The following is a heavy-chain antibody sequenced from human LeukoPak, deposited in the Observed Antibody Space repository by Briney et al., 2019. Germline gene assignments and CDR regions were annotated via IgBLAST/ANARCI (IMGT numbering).Heavy chain of an antibody. J-gene: IGHJ4*02. V-gene: IGHV3-30*18. Sequence: GGSLRLSCAASGFTFSSYGMHWVRQAPGKGLEWVAVISYDGSNKYYADSVKGRFTISRDNSKNTLYLQMNSLRAEDTAVYYCAKDEKAYFDYWGQGTLVTVSS. CDR3: AKDEKAYFDY. CDR1: GFTFSSYG. CDR2: ISYDGSNK.